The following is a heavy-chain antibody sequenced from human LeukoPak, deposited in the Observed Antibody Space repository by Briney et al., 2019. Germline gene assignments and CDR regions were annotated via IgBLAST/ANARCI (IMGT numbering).Heavy chain of an antibody. J-gene: IGHJ3*02. CDR3: ARDLSGRYAFDI. D-gene: IGHD3-10*01. Sequence: GGSLRLSCAASGFTFDDYALHWVRQAPGKGLEWVSYISSSSSTIYYADSVKGRFTISRDNAKNSLYLQMNSLRDEDTAVYYCARDLSGRYAFDIWGQGTMVTVSS. CDR1: GFTFDDYA. CDR2: ISSSSSTI. V-gene: IGHV3-48*02.